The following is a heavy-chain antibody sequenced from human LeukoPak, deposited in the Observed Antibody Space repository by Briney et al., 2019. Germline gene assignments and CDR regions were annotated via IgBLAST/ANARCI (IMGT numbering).Heavy chain of an antibody. D-gene: IGHD2-21*02. J-gene: IGHJ6*03. Sequence: GGSLRLSCAASGFTFSSYSMNWVRQAPGKGLEWVSSISSSSSYIYYADSVKGRFTISRDNAKNSLYLQMNSLRAEDTAVYYCARDGVRHIVVVTAIPVYYYYMDVWGKGTTVTVSS. CDR2: ISSSSSYI. CDR1: GFTFSSYS. CDR3: ARDGVRHIVVVTAIPVYYYYMDV. V-gene: IGHV3-21*01.